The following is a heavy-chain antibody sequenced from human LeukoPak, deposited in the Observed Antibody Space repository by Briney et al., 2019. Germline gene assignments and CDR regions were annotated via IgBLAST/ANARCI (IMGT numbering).Heavy chain of an antibody. CDR1: GGSISSYY. Sequence: SETLSLTCTVSGGSISSYYWSWIRQPPGKGLEWIGYIYYSGSTNYNPSLKSRVTISVDTSKNQFSLKLSSVTAADTAVYYCAGTYYYDSSGYNWFDPWGQGTLVTVSS. CDR3: AGTYYYDSSGYNWFDP. CDR2: IYYSGST. J-gene: IGHJ5*02. D-gene: IGHD3-22*01. V-gene: IGHV4-59*08.